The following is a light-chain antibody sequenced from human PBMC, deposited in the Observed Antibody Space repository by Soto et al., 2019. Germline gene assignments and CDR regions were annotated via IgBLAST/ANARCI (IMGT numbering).Light chain of an antibody. CDR3: EEYNNWPPLN. Sequence: EIVMTQSPATLSVSPGERATLSCRASQSVSSTLAWYQQKPCQAPRLLIYGASTSATGTPARFSGSGSGTEFTLTSSSLQSEDLAVYDCEEYNNWPPLNFGGGTKVEIK. V-gene: IGKV3-15*01. CDR2: GAS. CDR1: QSVSST. J-gene: IGKJ4*01.